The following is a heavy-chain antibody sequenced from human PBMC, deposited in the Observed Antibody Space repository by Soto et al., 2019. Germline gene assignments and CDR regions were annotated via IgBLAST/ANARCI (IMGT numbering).Heavy chain of an antibody. CDR3: ARDPDRYCSGGSCYSDY. D-gene: IGHD2-15*01. V-gene: IGHV1-69*01. CDR2: IIPIVGTA. CDR1: GGTFSSYA. J-gene: IGHJ4*02. Sequence: QVQLVQSGAEVKKPGSSVKVSCKASGGTFSSYAISWVRQAPGQGLEWMGGIIPIVGTANYAQTFQGRVTITADESTSTAYMELSSLRSDDTAVYYCARDPDRYCSGGSCYSDYWGQGTLVTVSS.